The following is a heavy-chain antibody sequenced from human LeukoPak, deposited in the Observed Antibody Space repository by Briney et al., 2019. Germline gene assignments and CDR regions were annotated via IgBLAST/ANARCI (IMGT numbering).Heavy chain of an antibody. CDR1: QFTFSYYA. J-gene: IGHJ4*02. CDR2: IGGSNDYT. Sequence: GGSLRLSCSASQFTFSYYAMTWVRQAPGKGLEWVSGIGGSNDYTYYADSVKGRFIISRDNSKNALYLQLNSLRVEDTAVYYCAKEIYAYGSRGFDYWGQGILVTVSS. CDR3: AKEIYAYGSRGFDY. V-gene: IGHV3-23*01. D-gene: IGHD3-10*01.